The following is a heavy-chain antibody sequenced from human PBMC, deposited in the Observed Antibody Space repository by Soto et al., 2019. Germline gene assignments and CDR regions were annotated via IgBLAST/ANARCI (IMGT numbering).Heavy chain of an antibody. D-gene: IGHD2-2*01. V-gene: IGHV4-34*01. Sequence: SETLSLTCAVYGGSFSGYYWSWIRQPPGKGLEWIGEINHSGSTNYNPSLKSRVTISVDTSKNQFSLKLSSVTAADTAVYYCAEGYDYYFDYWGQGTLVTVSS. J-gene: IGHJ4*02. CDR1: GGSFSGYY. CDR2: INHSGST. CDR3: AEGYDYYFDY.